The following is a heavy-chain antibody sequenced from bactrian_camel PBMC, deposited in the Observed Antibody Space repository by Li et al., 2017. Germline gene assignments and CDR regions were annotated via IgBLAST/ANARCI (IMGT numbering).Heavy chain of an antibody. CDR3: AADRGQILKCGAWYYELDY. D-gene: IGHD1*01. J-gene: IGHJ4*01. Sequence: HVQLVESGGGSVQAGGSLRLSCAASADAYSSYCLGWFRQAPGKEREGVAAIWTGGGTTYYADSVKGRFTISQDNAKNTLHLQMNSLKPEDTGLYFCAADRGQILKCGAWYYELDYRGQGTQVTVS. CDR1: ADAYSSYC. V-gene: IGHV3S1*01. CDR2: IWTGGGTT.